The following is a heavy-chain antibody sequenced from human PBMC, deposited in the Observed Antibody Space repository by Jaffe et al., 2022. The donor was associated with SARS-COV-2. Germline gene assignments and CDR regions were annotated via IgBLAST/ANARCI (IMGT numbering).Heavy chain of an antibody. CDR3: ARARISPNYDFWSGNFDY. J-gene: IGHJ4*02. D-gene: IGHD3-3*01. V-gene: IGHV3-30-3*01. Sequence: QVQLVESGGGVVQPGRSLRLSCAASGFTFSSYAMHWVRQAPGKGLEWVAVISYDGSNKYYADSVKGRFTISRDNSKNTLYLQMNSLRAEDTAVYYCARARISPNYDFWSGNFDYWGQGTLVTVSS. CDR1: GFTFSSYA. CDR2: ISYDGSNK.